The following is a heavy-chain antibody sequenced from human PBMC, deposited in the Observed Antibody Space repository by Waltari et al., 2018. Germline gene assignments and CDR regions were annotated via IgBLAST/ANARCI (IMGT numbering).Heavy chain of an antibody. Sequence: QLQLQESGPGLVKPSETLSLTCTVLGGSISSSSYYWGWIRQPPGKGLEWIGSIYYGGSTYYNPSLKSRVTISVDTSKNQFSLKLSSVTAADTAVYYCARRFSGFGDEAWFDPWGQGTLVTVSS. J-gene: IGHJ5*02. V-gene: IGHV4-39*01. CDR3: ARRFSGFGDEAWFDP. CDR2: IYYGGST. D-gene: IGHD3-10*01. CDR1: GGSISSSSYY.